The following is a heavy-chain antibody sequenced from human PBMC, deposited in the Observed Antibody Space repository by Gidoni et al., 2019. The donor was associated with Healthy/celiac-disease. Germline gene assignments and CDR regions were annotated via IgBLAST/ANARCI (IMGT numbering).Heavy chain of an antibody. CDR3: AKDIGDSGSYLFDY. J-gene: IGHJ4*02. CDR2: ISWNSGSI. CDR1: GFTFDDYA. D-gene: IGHD1-26*01. Sequence: EVQLVESGGGWVQPGRSLRLSCAASGFTFDDYAMHLVSGISWNSGSIGYADSVKGRFTISRDNAKNSLYLQMNSLGAEDTALYYCAKDIGDSGSYLFDYWGQGTLVTVSS. V-gene: IGHV3-9*01.